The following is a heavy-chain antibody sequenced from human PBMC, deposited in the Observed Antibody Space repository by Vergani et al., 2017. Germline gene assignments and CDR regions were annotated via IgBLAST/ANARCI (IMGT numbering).Heavy chain of an antibody. CDR2: INWNGGST. V-gene: IGHV3-20*04. CDR3: ARSRITMVNYAFDI. CDR1: GFTFDDYG. J-gene: IGHJ3*02. D-gene: IGHD3-10*01. Sequence: EVQLVESGGGVVRPGGSLRLSCAASGFTFDDYGMSLVRQAPGKVLEWVSCINWNGGSTGYADSVKGRFTISRDNAKNSLYLQMNSLRADDTALYYCARSRITMVNYAFDIWGQGTMVTVSS.